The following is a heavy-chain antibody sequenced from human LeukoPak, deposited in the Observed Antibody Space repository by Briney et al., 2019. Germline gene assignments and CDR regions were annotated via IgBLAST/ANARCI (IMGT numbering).Heavy chain of an antibody. J-gene: IGHJ4*02. CDR3: ARASFLYCSSTTCLFDY. Sequence: ASVTVSCKASGYTFTDYYMHWVRQAPGQGVEWMGWINPKDGDTNYAQKFQGRVTMTRDTSISTAHMEVSRLRSDDTAVYYCARASFLYCSSTTCLFDYWGQGTLVTVSS. D-gene: IGHD2-2*01. CDR1: GYTFTDYY. CDR2: INPKDGDT. V-gene: IGHV1-2*02.